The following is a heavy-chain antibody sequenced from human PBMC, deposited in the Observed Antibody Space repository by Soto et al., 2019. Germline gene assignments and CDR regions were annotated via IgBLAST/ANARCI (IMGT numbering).Heavy chain of an antibody. J-gene: IGHJ6*02. Sequence: PGGSLRLSCAASGFTFSTHGMHWVRQAPGKGLEWTALVSFDGNNQEYSDSVKGQFTISRDNSNNTLYLHINSLRVEDTAVYYCAREGCSTSSCYFVGMDVWGQGAAVTVSS. D-gene: IGHD2-2*01. CDR3: AREGCSTSSCYFVGMDV. CDR2: VSFDGNNQ. CDR1: GFTFSTHG. V-gene: IGHV3-30*03.